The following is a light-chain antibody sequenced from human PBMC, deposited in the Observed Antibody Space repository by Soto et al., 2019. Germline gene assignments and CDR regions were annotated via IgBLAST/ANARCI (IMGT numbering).Light chain of an antibody. Sequence: DIVLTQFPDSLAVSPGERATINCKSSQSVLYSSNNKNYLAWYQQKPGQPPKLLIYWSSTRESGVPDRFSGSGSGTDFTLTISSLQAEDVAIYYCQQYYNIPWTFGQVYKVEIK. CDR3: QQYYNIPWT. CDR2: WSS. J-gene: IGKJ1*01. V-gene: IGKV4-1*01. CDR1: QSVLYSSNNKNY.